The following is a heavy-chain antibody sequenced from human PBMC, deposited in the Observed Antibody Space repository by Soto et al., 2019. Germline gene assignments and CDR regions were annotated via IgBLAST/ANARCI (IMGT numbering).Heavy chain of an antibody. D-gene: IGHD2-21*01. V-gene: IGHV3-30*18. CDR3: AKEYCGGHCSSDYFDY. J-gene: IGHJ4*02. Sequence: GGSLRLSCAASGFTFSNYGIHWVRQAPGNGLEWVAVISRDGSVRYYADSVKGRFTISRDNSKNTLYLQVNNLRAEDTAVYYCAKEYCGGHCSSDYFDYWGPGTLVTVSS. CDR1: GFTFSNYG. CDR2: ISRDGSVR.